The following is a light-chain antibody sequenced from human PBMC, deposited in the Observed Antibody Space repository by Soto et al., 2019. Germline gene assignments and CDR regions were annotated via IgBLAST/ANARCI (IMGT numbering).Light chain of an antibody. Sequence: QSALTQPPSASGSPGQSVTISCTGTSSDVGGYNYVSWYQQYPGRAPKLMIYEVTKRPSGVPDRFSGSKSGNTASLTVSGLQAEDAADYYCSSYAASNNSYFVFGGGTKVTVL. J-gene: IGLJ3*02. CDR1: SSDVGGYNY. V-gene: IGLV2-8*01. CDR3: SSYAASNNSYFV. CDR2: EVT.